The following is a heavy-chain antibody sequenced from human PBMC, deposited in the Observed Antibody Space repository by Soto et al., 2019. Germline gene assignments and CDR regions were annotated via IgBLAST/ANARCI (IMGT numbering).Heavy chain of an antibody. Sequence: GGSLRLSCAASGFTFSSYWMHWVRQAPGKGLVWVSRINSDGSSTSYADSVKGRFTTSRDNAKNTLYLQMNSLRAEDTAVYYCAKGYYDSSGYYPHRFDPWGQGTLVTVSS. V-gene: IGHV3-74*01. CDR3: AKGYYDSSGYYPHRFDP. J-gene: IGHJ5*02. CDR1: GFTFSSYW. D-gene: IGHD3-22*01. CDR2: INSDGSST.